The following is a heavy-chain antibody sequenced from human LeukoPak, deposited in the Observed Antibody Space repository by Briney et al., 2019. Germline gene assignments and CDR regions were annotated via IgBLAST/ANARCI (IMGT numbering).Heavy chain of an antibody. Sequence: SETLSLTCTVSGGSISSYYWSWIRQPPGQGLESIGYIYYSGSTNYNPSLKSRVTISVDTSKTQFSLKLSSVTAADTAVYYCASQGYDSSGYAFDIWGQGTMVTVSS. D-gene: IGHD3-22*01. V-gene: IGHV4-59*01. CDR2: IYYSGST. CDR3: ASQGYDSSGYAFDI. J-gene: IGHJ3*02. CDR1: GGSISSYY.